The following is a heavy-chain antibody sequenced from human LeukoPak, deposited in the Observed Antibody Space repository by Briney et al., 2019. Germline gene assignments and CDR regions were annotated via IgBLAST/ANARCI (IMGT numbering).Heavy chain of an antibody. J-gene: IGHJ6*04. CDR1: GGTFSSYA. CDR3: VRSIAYYYYGMDV. Sequence: SVKVSCKASGGTFSSYAISWVRQAPGQGLEWMGGIIPIFGTANYAQKFQGRVTITADKSTSTAYMELSSLRSEDTAVYYCVRSIAYYYYGMDVRGKGTTVTVSS. CDR2: IIPIFGTA. V-gene: IGHV1-69*06. D-gene: IGHD3-10*01.